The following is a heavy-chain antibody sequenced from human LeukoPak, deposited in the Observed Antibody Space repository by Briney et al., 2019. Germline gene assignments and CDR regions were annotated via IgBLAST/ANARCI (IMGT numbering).Heavy chain of an antibody. V-gene: IGHV3-7*01. D-gene: IGHD4-17*01. CDR2: IKQDGSEK. Sequence: GGSLRLSCAASGFTFSSYWMSWVRQAPGKGLEWVANIKQDGSEKYYVDSVKGRFTISRDNAKKSLYLLMNSLRAEDTAAYYCARDDTVTTRVGFIDWGQGTLVTVSS. CDR3: ARDDTVTTRVGFID. J-gene: IGHJ4*02. CDR1: GFTFSSYW.